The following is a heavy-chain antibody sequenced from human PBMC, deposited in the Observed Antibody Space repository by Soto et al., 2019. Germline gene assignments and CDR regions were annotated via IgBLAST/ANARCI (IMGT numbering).Heavy chain of an antibody. D-gene: IGHD3-10*01. CDR1: GGSISSYY. J-gene: IGHJ4*02. CDR2: IYYSGST. Sequence: QVQLQESGPGLVKPSETLSLTCTVSGGSISSYYWSWIRQPPGKGLEWIGYIYYSGSTNYNPSLKSRVTISVDASKTQFSLNLSSVTAADTAGYYCASLWGWFGDYWGQGTLVTVSS. CDR3: ASLWGWFGDY. V-gene: IGHV4-59*08.